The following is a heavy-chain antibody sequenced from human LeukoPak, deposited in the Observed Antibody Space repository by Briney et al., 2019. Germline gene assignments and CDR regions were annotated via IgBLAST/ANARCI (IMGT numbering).Heavy chain of an antibody. V-gene: IGHV1-24*01. CDR1: GYTLTELS. J-gene: IGHJ4*02. CDR3: ATVLGAVAALDY. D-gene: IGHD6-19*01. Sequence: ASVKVSCKVSGYTLTELSMHWVRLAPGKGLEWMGGFDPEDGETIYAQKFQGRVTMTEDTSTDTAYMELSRLRSEDTAVYYCATVLGAVAALDYWGQGTLVTVSS. CDR2: FDPEDGET.